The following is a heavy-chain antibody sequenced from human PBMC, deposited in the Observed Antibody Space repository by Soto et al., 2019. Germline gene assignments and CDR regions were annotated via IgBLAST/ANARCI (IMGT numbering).Heavy chain of an antibody. D-gene: IGHD1-26*01. CDR3: ATTSGSYSSDAFDI. CDR1: GFTFSSYS. CDR2: ISSSSSYI. J-gene: IGHJ3*02. V-gene: IGHV3-21*01. Sequence: GGSLRLSCAASGFTFSSYSMNWVRQAPGKGLEWVSSISSSSSYIYYADSVKGRFTISRDNAKNSLYLQMNSLRAEDTAVYYCATTSGSYSSDAFDIWGQGTMVTVSS.